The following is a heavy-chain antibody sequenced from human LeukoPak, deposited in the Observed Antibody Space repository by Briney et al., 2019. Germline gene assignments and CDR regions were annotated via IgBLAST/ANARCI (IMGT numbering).Heavy chain of an antibody. Sequence: GGSLRLSCAASGFTFSNFAMHWVRQAPGKGLEWVAVVSYEGTIKYYSDSAKGRFTISRDNSNSLISLQMNNLTTEDTAAYYCAREKFDSWGQGTLVTVSP. CDR3: AREKFDS. J-gene: IGHJ5*01. V-gene: IGHV3-30*14. CDR2: VSYEGTIK. CDR1: GFTFSNFA.